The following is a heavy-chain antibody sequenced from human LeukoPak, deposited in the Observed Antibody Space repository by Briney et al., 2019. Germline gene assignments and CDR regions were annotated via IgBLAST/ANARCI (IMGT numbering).Heavy chain of an antibody. J-gene: IGHJ3*02. V-gene: IGHV3-33*08. CDR1: GFTFSTYG. CDR3: AREAEAFDI. CDR2: IWYGGSNT. Sequence: GGSLRLSCAASGFTFSTYGMHWVRQAPGKGLEWVAVIWYGGSNTYYADSVKGRFTISRDNAKNTLYLQMNSLRPEDTAVYYCAREAEAFDIWGQGTMVTVSS.